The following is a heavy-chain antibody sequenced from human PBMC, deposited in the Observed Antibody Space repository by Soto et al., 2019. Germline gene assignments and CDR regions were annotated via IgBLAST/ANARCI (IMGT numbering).Heavy chain of an antibody. CDR1: GGSISSGGYY. CDR3: ARVAGGMYSGSYPLFGFDY. Sequence: QVQLQESGPGLVEPSQTLSLTCTVYGGSISSGGYYWSWIRQHPGKGLEWIGYIYYSGSTYYNPSLKSRVTISVDTSKNQVSLKLSSVTAADTAVYYCARVAGGMYSGSYPLFGFDYWGQGTLVTVSS. J-gene: IGHJ4*02. V-gene: IGHV4-31*03. CDR2: IYYSGST. D-gene: IGHD1-26*01.